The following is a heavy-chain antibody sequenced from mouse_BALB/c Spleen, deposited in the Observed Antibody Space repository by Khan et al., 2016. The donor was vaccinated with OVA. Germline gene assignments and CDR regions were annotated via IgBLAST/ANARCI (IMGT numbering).Heavy chain of an antibody. CDR2: IDPGNGNN. D-gene: IGHD2-12*01. CDR1: GFNIKDYY. Sequence: EVQLQESGAELVRPGALVKLSCKASGFNIKDYYIHWVQQRPEKGLEWIGWIDPGNGNNVYDSRFQGKASIKAEPSTNTDFLQRSSLKSEDTAGSQRILSNVTTTPQTSSETASLLLSTPTSYDAAVYCCTGSSLLSFDYWRQGTTRTVSS. V-gene: IGHV14-1*02. CDR3: ILSNVTTTPQTSSETASLLLSTPTSYDAAVYCCTGSSLLSFDY. J-gene: IGHJ2*01.